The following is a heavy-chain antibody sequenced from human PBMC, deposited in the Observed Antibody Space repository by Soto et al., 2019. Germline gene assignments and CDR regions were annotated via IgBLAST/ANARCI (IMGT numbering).Heavy chain of an antibody. CDR1: GYTFTSYG. CDR2: ISAYNGNT. Sequence: ASVKVSCKASGYTFTSYGISWVRQAPGQGLEWMGWISAYNGNTNYAQKLQGRVTMTTDTSTSTAYMELRSLRSDDTAVYYCARDRGDGIVVVPAAISFDYWGQGTLVTV. V-gene: IGHV1-18*04. D-gene: IGHD2-2*02. J-gene: IGHJ4*02. CDR3: ARDRGDGIVVVPAAISFDY.